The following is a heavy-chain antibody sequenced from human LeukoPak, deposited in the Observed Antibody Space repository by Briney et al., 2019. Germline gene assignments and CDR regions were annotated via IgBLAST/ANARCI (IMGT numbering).Heavy chain of an antibody. CDR1: GFTFSSYW. Sequence: GGSLRLSCEASGFTFSSYWMSWVRQAPGKGLEWVANIKQDGSEKYYVDSVKGRFTISRDNAKNSLYLQMNSLRAEDTAVYYCARIYDFWSGPETYFDYWGQGTLVTVSS. J-gene: IGHJ4*02. V-gene: IGHV3-7*01. CDR2: IKQDGSEK. D-gene: IGHD3-3*01. CDR3: ARIYDFWSGPETYFDY.